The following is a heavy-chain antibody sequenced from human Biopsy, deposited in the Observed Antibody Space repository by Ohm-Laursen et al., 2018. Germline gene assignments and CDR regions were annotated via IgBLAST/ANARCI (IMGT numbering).Heavy chain of an antibody. CDR1: GYTFTSYD. Sequence: ASVKVSCKASGYTFTSYDINWVRQASGQGPEWIGWLNPVSGNSNFGQKFRGRVTVTSDTSISTAYMELSGLTSDDTAPYYCGSEVRNQLVIDLWGQGTIVTVSS. CDR3: GSEVRNQLVIDL. V-gene: IGHV1-8*01. D-gene: IGHD1-1*01. CDR2: LNPVSGNS. J-gene: IGHJ5*01.